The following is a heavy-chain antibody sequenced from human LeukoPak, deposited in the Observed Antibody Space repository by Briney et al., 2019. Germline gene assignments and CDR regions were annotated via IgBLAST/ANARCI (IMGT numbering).Heavy chain of an antibody. CDR2: IDYSGGSS. V-gene: IGHV3-23*01. Sequence: GGSLRLSCTVSGFTLSSYEMSWIRQAPGKGLEWVSSIDYSGGSSYYADSVKGRFTISRDNSKNTLYLQMNSLRAEDTAVYYCARGSEQQLENFDYWGQGTLVTVSS. D-gene: IGHD6-13*01. CDR3: ARGSEQQLENFDY. J-gene: IGHJ4*02. CDR1: GFTLSSYE.